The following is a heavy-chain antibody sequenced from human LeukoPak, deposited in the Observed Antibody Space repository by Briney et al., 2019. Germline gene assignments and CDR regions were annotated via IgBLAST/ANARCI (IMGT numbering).Heavy chain of an antibody. CDR2: ISGSGSSI. CDR3: ARVFWFGELFY. Sequence: GGSLRLSCAASGFTFSSSEMHWVRQAPGKGLEWVSFISGSGSSIYYADSMKGRFTISRDNAKNSLYLQMNSLRAEDTAIYYCARVFWFGELFYWGQGTLVTVSS. J-gene: IGHJ4*02. CDR1: GFTFSSSE. V-gene: IGHV3-48*03. D-gene: IGHD3-10*01.